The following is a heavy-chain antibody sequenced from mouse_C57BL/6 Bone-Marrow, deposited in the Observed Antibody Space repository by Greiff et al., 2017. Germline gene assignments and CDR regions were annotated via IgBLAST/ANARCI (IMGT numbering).Heavy chain of an antibody. CDR2: INPSSGYT. D-gene: IGHD2-3*01. J-gene: IGHJ3*01. CDR3: ARGDGYSSWFAY. V-gene: IGHV1-4*01. CDR1: GYTFTSYT. Sequence: QVQLQQSGAELARPGASVKMSCKASGYTFTSYTMHWVKQRPGQGLEWIGYINPSSGYTKYNQKFKDKATLTADKSSSTVYMQLSSLTSEDSAVYYCARGDGYSSWFAYWGQGTLVTVSA.